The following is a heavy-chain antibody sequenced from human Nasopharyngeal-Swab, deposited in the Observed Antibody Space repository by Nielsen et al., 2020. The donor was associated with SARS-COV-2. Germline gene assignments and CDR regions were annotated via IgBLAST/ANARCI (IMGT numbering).Heavy chain of an antibody. J-gene: IGHJ4*02. V-gene: IGHV3-7*01. CDR3: GRYDYNAALDY. CDR2: IKQDGSEK. D-gene: IGHD4/OR15-4a*01. CDR1: GFTFSNNW. Sequence: GESLKISCAASGFTFSNNWMSWVRQAPGKGLEWVANIKQDGSEKFYVDSVKGRFTISRDNAKNSLYLQMNTLRVEDTAVYYCGRYDYNAALDYWGQGTLVTVSS.